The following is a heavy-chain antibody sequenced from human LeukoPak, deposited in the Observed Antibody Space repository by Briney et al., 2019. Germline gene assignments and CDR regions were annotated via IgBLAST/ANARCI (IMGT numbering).Heavy chain of an antibody. D-gene: IGHD3-22*01. CDR2: IIPIFGTA. CDR3: ASSGSYYYDSSGFYYFDY. CDR1: GGTFSRYA. J-gene: IGHJ4*02. V-gene: IGHV1-69*13. Sequence: SVKVSCKASGGTFSRYAISWVRQAPGQGLEWMGGIIPIFGTANYAQKFQGRVTITADESTSTAYMELSSLRSEDTAVYYCASSGSYYYDSSGFYYFDYWGQGTLVTVSS.